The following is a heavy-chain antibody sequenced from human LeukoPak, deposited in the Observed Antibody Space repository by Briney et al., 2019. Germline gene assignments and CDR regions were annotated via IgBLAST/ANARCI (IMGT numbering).Heavy chain of an antibody. CDR1: GFIFSTYG. V-gene: IGHV3-23*01. J-gene: IGHJ4*02. CDR3: VKGDNNILTGYYNSFDY. CDR2: ISGSGGST. Sequence: GVSLRLSCAASGFIFSTYGMTWVRQAPGKRLEWVSAISGSGGSTYYADSVKGRFTISRDNSKNTLYLQMNSLRAEDTALYYCVKGDNNILTGYYNSFDYWGQGTLVTVSS. D-gene: IGHD3-9*01.